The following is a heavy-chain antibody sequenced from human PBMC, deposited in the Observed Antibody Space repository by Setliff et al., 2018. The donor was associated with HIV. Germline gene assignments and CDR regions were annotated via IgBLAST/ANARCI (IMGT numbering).Heavy chain of an antibody. Sequence: PGGSLRLSCAASGFTFSPYCMDWFRLAPGKGLEWVSSISYRSTYIYYSDSVRGRFTISRDNAKNMLFLQMSNLGADDSAIYYCAKPTSGFYPRPYDLWGKGTTVTVS. V-gene: IGHV3-21*04. CDR3: AKPTSGFYPRPYDL. D-gene: IGHD3-16*01. J-gene: IGHJ6*03. CDR2: ISYRSTYI. CDR1: GFTFSPYC.